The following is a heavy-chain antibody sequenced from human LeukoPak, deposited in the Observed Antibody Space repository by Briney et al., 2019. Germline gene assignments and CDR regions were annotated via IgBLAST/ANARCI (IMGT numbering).Heavy chain of an antibody. Sequence: SETLSLTCAVYGGSFSGYYWSWIRQPPGKGLEWIGEINHSGSTNYNPSLKSRVTISVDTSKNQFSLKLSSVTAADTAVYYCARDAPGGGYSHWGQGTLVTVSS. V-gene: IGHV4-34*01. CDR2: INHSGST. CDR3: ARDAPGGGYSH. CDR1: GGSFSGYY. J-gene: IGHJ4*02. D-gene: IGHD3-16*01.